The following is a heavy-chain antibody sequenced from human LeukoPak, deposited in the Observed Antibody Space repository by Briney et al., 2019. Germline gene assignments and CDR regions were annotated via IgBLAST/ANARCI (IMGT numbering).Heavy chain of an antibody. CDR2: ISSSGSTI. J-gene: IGHJ4*02. V-gene: IGHV3-11*04. CDR1: GFAFRDYY. CDR3: ARADPATPFDY. D-gene: IGHD2-15*01. Sequence: GGSLRLSCAASGFAFRDYYTSWIRQAPGKGLEWVSYISSSGSTIYYADSVKGRFTISRDNAKNSLYLQMNSLRAEDTAVYYCARADPATPFDYWGQGTLVTVSS.